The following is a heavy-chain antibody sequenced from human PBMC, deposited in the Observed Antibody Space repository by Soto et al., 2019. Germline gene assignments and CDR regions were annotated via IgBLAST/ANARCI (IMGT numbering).Heavy chain of an antibody. J-gene: IGHJ4*02. Sequence: QITLKESGPTLVKPTQTLTLTCTFSGFSLSTSGVDVGWIRQPPGKALEWLALIYWDDDKGYKPSLKSRLTITKGTSRNQVVLTMTNMDPLDTATYYCAHRRPYSNSPEYFFDYWGQGTLVTVSS. CDR2: IYWDDDK. D-gene: IGHD6-6*01. CDR3: AHRRPYSNSPEYFFDY. V-gene: IGHV2-5*02. CDR1: GFSLSTSGVD.